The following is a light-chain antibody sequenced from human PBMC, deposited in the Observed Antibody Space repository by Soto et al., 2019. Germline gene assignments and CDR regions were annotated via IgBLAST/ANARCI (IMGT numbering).Light chain of an antibody. CDR1: SSDY. CDR2: EVS. V-gene: IGLV2-14*01. CDR3: SSYTSSSTLL. Sequence: QSALTQPASVSGSPGQSITISCTGASSDYVSWYQQHPGKAPKLMIYEVSNRPSGISNRFSGSKSGNTASLTISGLQAEDEADYYCSSYTSSSTLLFGGGTQLTVL. J-gene: IGLJ2*01.